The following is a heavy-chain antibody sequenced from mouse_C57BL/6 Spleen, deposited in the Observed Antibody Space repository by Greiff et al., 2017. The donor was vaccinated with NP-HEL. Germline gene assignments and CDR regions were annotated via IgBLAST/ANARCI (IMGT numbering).Heavy chain of an antibody. CDR3: AREGVHGSSPFAY. V-gene: IGHV2-6*03. CDR2: IWSDGST. J-gene: IGHJ3*01. CDR1: GFSLTSYG. Sequence: VQLQESGPGLVAPSQSLSITCTVSGFSLTSYGVHWVRQPPGKGLEWLVVIWSDGSTTYNSALNSRLSISKDNSKSQVFLKMNSLQTDDTAMYYCAREGVHGSSPFAYWGQGTLVTVSA. D-gene: IGHD1-1*01.